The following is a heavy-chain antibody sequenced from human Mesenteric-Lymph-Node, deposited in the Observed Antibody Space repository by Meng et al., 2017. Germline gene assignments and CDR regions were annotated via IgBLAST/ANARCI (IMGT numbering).Heavy chain of an antibody. D-gene: IGHD5-18*01. CDR3: ASGAAGGGYSYGLADY. Sequence: QSGAELEYPGASVKVSCKPSIYTFPAYWVHWGPLAPGQGVEWMGTINPNRGGTNYTRNFQGRVTMTRDTSINTPYMELSSLRSEDTAVYYCASGAAGGGYSYGLADYWGQGTLVTVSS. CDR2: INPNRGGT. J-gene: IGHJ4*02. CDR1: IYTFPAYW. V-gene: IGHV1-2*02.